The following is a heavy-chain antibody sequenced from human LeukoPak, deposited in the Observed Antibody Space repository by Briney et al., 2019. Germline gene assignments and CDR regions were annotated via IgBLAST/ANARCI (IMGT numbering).Heavy chain of an antibody. D-gene: IGHD2-8*02. V-gene: IGHV3-11*01. J-gene: IGHJ4*02. CDR1: GFTFSDYY. CDR2: ISGNDPTI. CDR3: ARVSSTGYGVSSGLFY. Sequence: GGSLRLSCAASGFTFSDYYMSWIRQAPGKGLEWISYISGNDPTIYYADSVRGRFTVSRGNAENSLYLQMNSLRAEDTAVYYCARVSSTGYGVSSGLFYWGQGTLVTVSS.